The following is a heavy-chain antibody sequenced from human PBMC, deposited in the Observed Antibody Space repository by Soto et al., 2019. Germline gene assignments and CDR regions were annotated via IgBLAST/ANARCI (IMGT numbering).Heavy chain of an antibody. J-gene: IGHJ4*02. D-gene: IGHD3-10*01. CDR3: ARHFVAVVIKGWGY. CDR1: GGSIVRSGYY. CDR2: TYYNGNA. V-gene: IGHV4-39*01. Sequence: SETLSVTCNVSGGSIVRSGYYCDLLRQPPGKGLEWIGTTYYNGNAYYNPSLKSRVSMSVDTSKNQFSLKLVSVTAADTAVYYCARHFVAVVIKGWGYWGQGTLVTVSS.